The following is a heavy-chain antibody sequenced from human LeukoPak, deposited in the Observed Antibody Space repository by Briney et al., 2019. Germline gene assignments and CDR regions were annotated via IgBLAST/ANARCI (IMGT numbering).Heavy chain of an antibody. D-gene: IGHD6-6*01. CDR3: ARDRLYSSSTHPQGMDV. J-gene: IGHJ6*02. V-gene: IGHV1-18*01. CDR1: GYTFTSYG. Sequence: ASVKVSCKASGYTFTSYGISWVRQAPGQGLEWMGWISAYNGNTNYAQKLQGRVTMTTDTSTSTAYMELSSLRSEDTAVYYCARDRLYSSSTHPQGMDVWGQGTTVTVSS. CDR2: ISAYNGNT.